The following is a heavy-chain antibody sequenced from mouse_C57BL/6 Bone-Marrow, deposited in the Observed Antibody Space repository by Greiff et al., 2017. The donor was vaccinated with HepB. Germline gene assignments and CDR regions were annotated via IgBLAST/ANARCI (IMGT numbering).Heavy chain of an antibody. CDR1: GYAFSSSW. CDR2: IYPGDGDT. D-gene: IGHD2-4*01. CDR3: ARDDYDAWFAY. J-gene: IGHJ3*01. Sequence: VQVVESGPELVKPGASVKISCKASGYAFSSSWMNWVKQRPGKGLEWIGRIYPGDGDTNYNGKFKGKATLPADKSSSTAYMQLSSLTSEDSAVYCCARDDYDAWFAYWGQGTLVTVSA. V-gene: IGHV1-82*01.